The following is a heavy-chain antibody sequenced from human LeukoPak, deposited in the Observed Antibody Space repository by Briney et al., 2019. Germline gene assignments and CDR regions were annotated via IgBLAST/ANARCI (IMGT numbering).Heavy chain of an antibody. CDR2: INHSGST. J-gene: IGHJ5*02. Sequence: SETLSLTCAVYGVSFSCYYWSWLRQPPGKGLEWIGEINHSGSTNYNPSLKRRVTISVDTSKNQFSLKLSSVTAAHTAVYYCARGVVPALPRGWFDPWGQGTLVTVSS. CDR3: ARGVVPALPRGWFDP. CDR1: GVSFSCYY. V-gene: IGHV4-34*01. D-gene: IGHD2-2*01.